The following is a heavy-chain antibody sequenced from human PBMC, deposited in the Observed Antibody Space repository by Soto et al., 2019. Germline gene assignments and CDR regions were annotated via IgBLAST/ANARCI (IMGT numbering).Heavy chain of an antibody. CDR3: ARGGGGSGSYLQENCFDP. J-gene: IGHJ5*02. D-gene: IGHD3-10*01. V-gene: IGHV4-30-2*01. Sequence: SETLSLTCAVSGGSISSGGYSWSWIRQPPGKGLEWIGYIYHSGSTYYNPSLKSRVTISVDRSKNQFSLKLSSVTAADTAVYYCARGGGGSGSYLQENCFDPCGQRTLVTVSS. CDR1: GGSISSGGYS. CDR2: IYHSGST.